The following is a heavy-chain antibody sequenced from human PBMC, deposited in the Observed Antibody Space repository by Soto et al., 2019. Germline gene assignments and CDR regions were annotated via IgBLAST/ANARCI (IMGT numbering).Heavy chain of an antibody. CDR3: AKDDGAYATMVRGGVYGMDV. D-gene: IGHD3-10*01. J-gene: IGHJ6*02. CDR2: ISGSGGST. Sequence: EVQLLESGGGLVQPGGSLRLSCAASGFTFSSYAMSWVRQAPGKGLEWVSAISGSGGSTYYADSVKGRFTISRDNSKNTLYLQMNCLRAEDTAVYYWAKDDGAYATMVRGGVYGMDVWGQGTTVTVSS. V-gene: IGHV3-23*01. CDR1: GFTFSSYA.